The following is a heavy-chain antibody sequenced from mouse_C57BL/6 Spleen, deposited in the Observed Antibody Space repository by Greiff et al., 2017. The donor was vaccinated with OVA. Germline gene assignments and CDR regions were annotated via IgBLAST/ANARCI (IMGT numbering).Heavy chain of an antibody. J-gene: IGHJ1*03. CDR2: IYPGDGDT. CDR1: GYAFSSSW. Sequence: VQLKESGPELVKPGASVKISCKASGYAFSSSWMNWVKQRPGKGLEWIGRIYPGDGDTNYNGKFKGKATLTADKSSSTAYMQLSSLTSEDSAVYFCARGDYYGSSYYWYFDVWGTGTTVTVSS. V-gene: IGHV1-82*01. D-gene: IGHD1-1*01. CDR3: ARGDYYGSSYYWYFDV.